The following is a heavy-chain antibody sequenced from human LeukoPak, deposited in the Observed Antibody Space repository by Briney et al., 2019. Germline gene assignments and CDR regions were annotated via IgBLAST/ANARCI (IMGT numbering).Heavy chain of an antibody. V-gene: IGHV3-53*01. J-gene: IGHJ4*02. Sequence: GGSLRLSCAASGFTVSSNYMSWVRQAPGKGLEWVSVIYSGGSTYYADSVKGRFTISRDNSKNTLYLQMNSLRAEDTAVYYCATIAVAGTEDYFDYWGQGTLVTVSS. CDR1: GFTVSSNY. CDR3: ATIAVAGTEDYFDY. CDR2: IYSGGST. D-gene: IGHD6-19*01.